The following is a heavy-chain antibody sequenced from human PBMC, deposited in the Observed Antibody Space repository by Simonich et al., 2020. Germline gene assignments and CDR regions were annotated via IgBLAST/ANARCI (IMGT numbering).Heavy chain of an antibody. CDR2: IKQDGSEK. J-gene: IGHJ6*03. Sequence: EVQLVESGGGLVQPGGSLRLSCAASGFTFSSYWMSWVRQAPGKGLEWVANIKQDGSEKYYVDSVKGRFTISIDNAKNSLYLKMNSLRAEDTAVYYCARDGLGTAYYYYMDVWGKGTTVTVSS. CDR3: ARDGLGTAYYYYMDV. V-gene: IGHV3-7*01. CDR1: GFTFSSYW. D-gene: IGHD7-27*01.